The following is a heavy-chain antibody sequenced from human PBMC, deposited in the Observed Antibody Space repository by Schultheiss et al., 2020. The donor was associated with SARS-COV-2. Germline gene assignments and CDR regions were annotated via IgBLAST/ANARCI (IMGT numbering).Heavy chain of an antibody. J-gene: IGHJ3*02. CDR1: GFTFSSYS. CDR2: ISSSSSTI. D-gene: IGHD6-13*01. Sequence: GESLKISCAASGFTFSSYSMNWVRQAPGKGLEWVSYISSSSSTIYYADSVKGRFTISRDNAKNSLYLQMNSLRAEDTAVYYCARGGIAAAPDAFDIWGQGTMVTVSS. CDR3: ARGGIAAAPDAFDI. V-gene: IGHV3-48*01.